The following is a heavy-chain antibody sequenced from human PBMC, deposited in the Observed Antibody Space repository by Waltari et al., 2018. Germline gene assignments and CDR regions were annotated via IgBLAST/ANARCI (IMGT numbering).Heavy chain of an antibody. Sequence: GWFRQPPGQGLEWSGTISYNGATYNSPSLRGRVTVSRDTSMNQLSLKLGSVTAADTAVYYCATYIGASVGTAAFDVWGQGTMVTVSS. J-gene: IGHJ3*01. V-gene: IGHV4-39*01. CDR3: ATYIGASVGTAAFDV. CDR2: ISYNGAT. D-gene: IGHD1-1*01.